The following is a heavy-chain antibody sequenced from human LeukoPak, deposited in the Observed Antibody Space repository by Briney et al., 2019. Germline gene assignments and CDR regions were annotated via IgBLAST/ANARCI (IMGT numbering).Heavy chain of an antibody. CDR2: IYYSGST. D-gene: IGHD6-13*01. Sequence: PSETLSLTCTVSGGSISSYYWSWIRQPPGKGLEWIGYIYYSGSTNYNPSLKSRVTISVDTSKNQFSLKLSSVTAADTAVYYCARDEARIAAAGTPHDAFDIWGQGTMVTVSS. CDR3: ARDEARIAAAGTPHDAFDI. CDR1: GGSISSYY. J-gene: IGHJ3*02. V-gene: IGHV4-59*01.